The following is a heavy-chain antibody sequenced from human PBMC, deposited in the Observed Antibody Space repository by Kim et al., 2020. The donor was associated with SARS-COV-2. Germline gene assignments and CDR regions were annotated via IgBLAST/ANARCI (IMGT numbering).Heavy chain of an antibody. CDR2: ISYDGRND. CDR3: VKRKGAYVAMAGYFEY. J-gene: IGHJ4*02. CDR1: GFTFNGYV. V-gene: IGHV3-30*18. Sequence: GGSLRLSCIASGFTFNGYVMEWVRQAPGKGLEWVALISYDGRNDYYADSVKGRFTISRDNSKNTLYLQMDSLRIEDTAVYYCVKRKGAYVAMAGYFEYWGQGALVTVSS. D-gene: IGHD6-19*01.